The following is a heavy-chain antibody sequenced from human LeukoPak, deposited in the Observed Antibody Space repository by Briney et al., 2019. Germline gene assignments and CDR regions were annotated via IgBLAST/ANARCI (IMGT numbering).Heavy chain of an antibody. D-gene: IGHD1-26*01. CDR2: IYYSGST. J-gene: IGHJ4*02. CDR3: ARHRRGSYYCFDY. V-gene: IGHV4-39*01. CDR1: GGSISSSSYY. Sequence: SETLSLTCTVSGGSISSSSYYWGWIRQPPGKGLEWIGSIYYSGSTYYNPSLKSRVTIPVDTSKNQFSLKLSSVTAADTAVYYCARHRRGSYYCFDYWGQGTLVTVSS.